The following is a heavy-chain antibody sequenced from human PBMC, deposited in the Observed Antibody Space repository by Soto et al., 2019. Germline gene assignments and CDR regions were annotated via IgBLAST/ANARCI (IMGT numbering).Heavy chain of an antibody. V-gene: IGHV4-30-4*01. CDR2: IYYSGST. CDR3: ARDQSGVGDDY. Sequence: KTSETLSLTCTVSGGCISSGDYYWSWIRQPPGKGLEWIGYIYYSGSTYYNPSLKSRVTISVDTSKNQFSLKLSSVTAADTAVYYCARDQSGVGDDYWGQGTLVTVSS. CDR1: GGCISSGDYY. J-gene: IGHJ4*02. D-gene: IGHD2-21*02.